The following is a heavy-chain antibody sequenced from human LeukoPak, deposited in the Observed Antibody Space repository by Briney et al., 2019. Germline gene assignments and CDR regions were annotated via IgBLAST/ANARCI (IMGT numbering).Heavy chain of an antibody. CDR3: ARGSTSSSLYYYYFYGMDV. Sequence: ASVNVSFTASGYTFTVYYMHWVRQAPGQGVGWVGGINPNSGGTNYAQRFQGRVTMTRDTSISTAYMELSRLRSDDTAVYYCARGSTSSSLYYYYFYGMDVWGQGTTVTVSS. J-gene: IGHJ6*02. V-gene: IGHV1-2*02. D-gene: IGHD6-13*01. CDR2: INPNSGGT. CDR1: GYTFTVYY.